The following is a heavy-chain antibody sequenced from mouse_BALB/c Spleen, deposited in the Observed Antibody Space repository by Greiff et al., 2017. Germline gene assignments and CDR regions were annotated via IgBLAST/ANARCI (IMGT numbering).Heavy chain of an antibody. CDR1: GFAFSSYD. D-gene: IGHD1-3*01. CDR2: ISSGGGST. V-gene: IGHV5-12-1*01. Sequence: EVQLVESGGGLVKPGGSLKLSCAASGFAFSSYDMYWVRQTPEKWLEWVAYISSGGGSTYYPDTVKGQFTISRDNAKNTLYLQMSSLKSEDTAMYYWARQLYEDWGKGTTLTGAS. CDR3: ARQLYED. J-gene: IGHJ2*01.